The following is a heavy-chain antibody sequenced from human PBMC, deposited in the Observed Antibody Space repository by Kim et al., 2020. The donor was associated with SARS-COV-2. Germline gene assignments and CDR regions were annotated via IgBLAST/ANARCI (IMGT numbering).Heavy chain of an antibody. CDR2: ISSSSSYT. D-gene: IGHD1-26*01. CDR1: GIIFRDYY. J-gene: IGHJ4*02. V-gene: IGHV3-11*03. Sequence: GGSLRLSCAASGIIFRDYYLSWIRQAPGKGLEWVSYISSSSSYTNYADSVKGRFTISRDNAKNSLYLQMNSLRAEDTAVYYCATTHEAVGATTFDYWGQGTLVTVSS. CDR3: ATTHEAVGATTFDY.